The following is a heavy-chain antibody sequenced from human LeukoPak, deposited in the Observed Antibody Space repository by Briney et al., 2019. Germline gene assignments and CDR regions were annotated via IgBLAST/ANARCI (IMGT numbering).Heavy chain of an antibody. V-gene: IGHV4-61*01. Sequence: SETLSLTCTVSGGSVSSSSYYWSWIRQPPGKGLEWIGYIYYSGSTNYNPSLKSRVTISVDTSKNQFSLKLSSVTAADTAVYYCARGGLPIGSGYWGQGTLVTVSS. CDR2: IYYSGST. J-gene: IGHJ4*02. D-gene: IGHD3-16*01. CDR1: GGSVSSSSYY. CDR3: ARGGLPIGSGY.